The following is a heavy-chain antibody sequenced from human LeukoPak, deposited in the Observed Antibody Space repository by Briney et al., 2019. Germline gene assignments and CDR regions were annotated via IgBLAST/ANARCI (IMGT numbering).Heavy chain of an antibody. CDR1: GYTFTSYY. D-gene: IGHD3-16*02. J-gene: IGHJ4*02. Sequence: ASVKVSCKASGYTFTSYYMHWVRQAPGQGLEWMGWINPNSGGTNYAQKFQGRVTMTRDTSISTAYMELSRLRSDDTAVYYCQVMITFGGVIEGDYWGQGTLVTVSS. V-gene: IGHV1-2*02. CDR2: INPNSGGT. CDR3: QVMITFGGVIEGDY.